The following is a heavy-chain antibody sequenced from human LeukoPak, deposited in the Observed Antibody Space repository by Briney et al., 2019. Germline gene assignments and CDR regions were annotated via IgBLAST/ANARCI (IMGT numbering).Heavy chain of an antibody. J-gene: IGHJ4*02. CDR1: GYTFTGYY. V-gene: IGHV1-18*04. CDR2: ISAYNGNT. D-gene: IGHD6-6*01. Sequence: ASVKVSCKASGYTFTGYYMHWVRRAPGQGLEWMGWISAYNGNTNYAQKLQGRVTMTTDTSTSTAYMELRSLRSDDTAVYYCARDVDSSSSGPFDYWGQGTLVTVSS. CDR3: ARDVDSSSSGPFDY.